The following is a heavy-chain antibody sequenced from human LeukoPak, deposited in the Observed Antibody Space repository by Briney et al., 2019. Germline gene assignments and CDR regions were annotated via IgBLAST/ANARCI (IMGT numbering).Heavy chain of an antibody. J-gene: IGHJ6*03. CDR2: IRYDGSNK. CDR1: KFTFNKYG. CDR3: ARDPNPFAGQTTYYYYYYMDV. D-gene: IGHD1-1*01. V-gene: IGHV3-30*02. Sequence: PGGSLRLSCATSKFTFNKYGMHWVRQAPGKGLEWVAFIRYDGSNKYYADSVKGRFTISRDNSKNTLYLQMNSLRAEDTAVYYCARDPNPFAGQTTYYYYYYMDVWGKGTTVTVSS.